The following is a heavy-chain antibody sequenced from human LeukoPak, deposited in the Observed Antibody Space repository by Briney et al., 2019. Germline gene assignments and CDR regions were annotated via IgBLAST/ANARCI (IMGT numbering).Heavy chain of an antibody. CDR3: AKRGGTESFYYYYYMDV. CDR1: GFTFSSYD. D-gene: IGHD2-15*01. V-gene: IGHV3-23*01. Sequence: GGSLRLSCAASGFTFSSYDMTWVRQTPGKGLEWVSLISRSGGTTYYADSVKGRFTISGDNSKNTLYLQMNSLRAEDTAEYYCAKRGGTESFYYYYYMDVWGKGTTVTVSS. J-gene: IGHJ6*03. CDR2: ISRSGGTT.